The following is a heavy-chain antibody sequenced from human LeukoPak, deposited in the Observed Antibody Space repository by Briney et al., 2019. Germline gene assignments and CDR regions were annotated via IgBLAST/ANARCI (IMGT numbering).Heavy chain of an antibody. Sequence: GRSLRLSCVGSGFTFINYALTWVRQSPGRGLEYVSSSSGSGASTHYADSVKGRFTVSRDNSRNTLYLEMSGLRVEDSALYYCAKDRAPYGSGGGEDYFDLWGRGTLVTVSS. V-gene: IGHV3-23*01. CDR1: GFTFINYA. CDR3: AKDRAPYGSGGGEDYFDL. D-gene: IGHD3-10*01. CDR2: SSGSGAST. J-gene: IGHJ2*01.